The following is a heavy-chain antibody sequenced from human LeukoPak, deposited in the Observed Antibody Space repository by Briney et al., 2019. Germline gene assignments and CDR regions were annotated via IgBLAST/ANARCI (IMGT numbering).Heavy chain of an antibody. J-gene: IGHJ4*02. V-gene: IGHV3-23*01. CDR2: VGLSPAST. Sequence: GGSLRLSCAASGFTIAKRDMHWVRQAPGKGLEWVSTVGLSPASTYFAVSVRGRFTASRDNDKNTVSLQMNSLRAEDTAMYFCVKSWGGYYFDSWGQGALVTVSS. CDR1: GFTIAKRD. CDR3: VKSWGGYYFDS. D-gene: IGHD7-27*01.